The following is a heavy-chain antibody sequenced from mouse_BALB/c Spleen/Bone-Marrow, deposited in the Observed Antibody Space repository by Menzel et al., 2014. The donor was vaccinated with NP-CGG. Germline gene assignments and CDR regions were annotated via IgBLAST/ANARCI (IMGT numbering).Heavy chain of an antibody. V-gene: IGHV1-80*01. CDR3: ARGGISVDY. CDR1: GYVFSTYW. J-gene: IGHJ2*01. CDR2: IYPGDGDT. Sequence: VQLQQSGAELVRPGSSVKISCESSGYVFSTYWINWVKQRPGQGLEWIGQIYPGDGDTDYNGKFKDKATLTADKSSNTAYMQLSSLTSEDSADYFCARGGISVDYWGQGTTLTVSS.